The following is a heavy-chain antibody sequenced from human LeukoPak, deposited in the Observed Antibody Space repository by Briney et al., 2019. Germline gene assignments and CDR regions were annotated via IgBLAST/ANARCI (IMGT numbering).Heavy chain of an antibody. J-gene: IGHJ4*02. D-gene: IGHD3-22*01. CDR3: ARDRYYDSGGFYFDY. V-gene: IGHV3-48*02. CDR1: GFTFSSYS. CDR2: ISSSSNTI. Sequence: GRCLRLSCAVSGFTFSSYSMNWVCQAPGKRLEWVSYISSSSNTIYYADSVKGRFTISRDNAKTSLYLQMNSLRDEDTAVYYCARDRYYDSGGFYFDYWGQGTLVTVSS.